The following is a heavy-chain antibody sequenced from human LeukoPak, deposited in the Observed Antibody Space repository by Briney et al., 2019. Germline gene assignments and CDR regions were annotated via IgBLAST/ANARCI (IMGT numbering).Heavy chain of an antibody. CDR2: IDHHGTEE. V-gene: IGHV3-7*01. CDR3: ATDRDTRWQNRFDP. Sequence: PGGSLRLSCAASGFTFSNYWMNWFRQAPGKGLEWVANIDHHGTEENYVDSVKGRFTIPRDNADNSLYLHMNSLGAEETAVYYCATDRDTRWQNRFDPWGQGTLVTVSS. CDR1: GFTFSNYW. J-gene: IGHJ5*02. D-gene: IGHD3-3*01.